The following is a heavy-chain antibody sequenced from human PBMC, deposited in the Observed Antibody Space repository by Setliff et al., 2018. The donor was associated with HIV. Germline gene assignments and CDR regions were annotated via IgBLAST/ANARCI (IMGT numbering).Heavy chain of an antibody. J-gene: IGHJ6*03. CDR1: GGSFIDHK. Sequence: KPSETLSLTCAVYGGSFIDHKWRWIRQSPGKGLEWIGDIDHSGSTNYNPSLKSRVTISVDTSTKRFSLRMKSVTAADTAVYYCARGQLVLRGTNFYYTDVWGKGTSVTVSS. V-gene: IGHV4-34*01. CDR3: ARGQLVLRGTNFYYTDV. D-gene: IGHD5-12*01. CDR2: IDHSGST.